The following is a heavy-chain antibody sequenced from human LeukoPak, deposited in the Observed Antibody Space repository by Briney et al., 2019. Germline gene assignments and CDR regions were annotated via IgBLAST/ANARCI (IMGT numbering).Heavy chain of an antibody. CDR2: IYHKGST. CDR1: YDSISSYY. J-gene: IGHJ5*02. V-gene: IGHV4-59*01. D-gene: IGHD3-22*01. CDR3: ARVRVYYYDPEHWFDP. Sequence: TSETLSLTCSVSYDSISSYYWSWVRQSPGKGLEWIGYIYHKGSTTYNPSLKSRVTISVDTAKNQFSLNLSSVTAADTAVYYCARVRVYYYDPEHWFDPWGQGTLVTVSS.